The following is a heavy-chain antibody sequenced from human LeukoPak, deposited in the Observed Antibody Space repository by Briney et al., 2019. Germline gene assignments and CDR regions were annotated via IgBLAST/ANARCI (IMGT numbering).Heavy chain of an antibody. J-gene: IGHJ3*02. D-gene: IGHD6-19*01. CDR2: FSGSGGTT. CDR3: AKDYSSGWSADAFDI. V-gene: IGHV3-23*01. CDR1: GFTFSSYA. Sequence: GGSLRLSCAASGFTFSSYAMNWVRQAPGRGLEWVSGFSGSGGTTYYADSVKGRFTISRDNSKNTLYLQMNSLRAEDTAVYYCAKDYSSGWSADAFDIWGQGTMVTVSS.